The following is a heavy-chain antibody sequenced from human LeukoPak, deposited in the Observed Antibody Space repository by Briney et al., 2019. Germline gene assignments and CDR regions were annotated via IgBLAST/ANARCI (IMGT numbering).Heavy chain of an antibody. D-gene: IGHD2-15*01. J-gene: IGHJ4*02. CDR2: IKQDGSEI. V-gene: IGHV3-7*01. Sequence: PGGSLRLSCTASGFVFSRYWMTWVRQAPGKGLEWVANIKQDGSEIYYVDSVKGRFTISRDNAKNSLYLQMNSLRAEDTAVYYCARDPGRGILHEFDYWGQGTLVTVSS. CDR1: GFVFSRYW. CDR3: ARDPGRGILHEFDY.